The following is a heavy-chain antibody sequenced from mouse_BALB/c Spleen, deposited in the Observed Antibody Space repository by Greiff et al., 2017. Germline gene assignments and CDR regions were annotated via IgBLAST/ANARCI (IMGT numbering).Heavy chain of an antibody. V-gene: IGHV1-69*02. D-gene: IGHD2-14*01. CDR2: IDPSDSYT. CDR1: GYTFTSYW. J-gene: IGHJ3*01. CDR3: ARQNYRYDGWFAY. Sequence: QVQLQQSGAELVKPGASVKLSCKASGYTFTSYWMHWVKQRPGQGLEWIGEIDPSDSYTNYNQKFKGKATLTVDKSSSTAYMQLSSLTSEDSAVYYCARQNYRYDGWFAYWGQGTLVTVSA.